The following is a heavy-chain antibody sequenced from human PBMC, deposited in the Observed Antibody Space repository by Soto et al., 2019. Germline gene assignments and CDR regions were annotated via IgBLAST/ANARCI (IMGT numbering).Heavy chain of an antibody. J-gene: IGHJ4*02. CDR2: IRARGGST. Sequence: EVHLLESGGGLVQPGGSLRLSCAAYGFSFNSYAMVWVRQAPGMGLEWVAVIRARGGSTYFAESVKGRFTISKNNAKNVLSLEMNSLRAEDTAIYFCAKGSIEDSASVDNWGQGPLVLVSS. CDR1: GFSFNSYA. CDR3: AKGSIEDSASVDN. D-gene: IGHD1-26*01. V-gene: IGHV3-23*01.